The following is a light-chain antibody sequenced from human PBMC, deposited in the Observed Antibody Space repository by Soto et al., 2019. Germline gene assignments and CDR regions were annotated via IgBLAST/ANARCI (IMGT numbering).Light chain of an antibody. V-gene: IGKV3-20*01. Sequence: EIVLTQSPGTLSLSPGEGATVSCRVSQSVSSTYLGWYQQKPGQAPRLLIYGASIRATDIPDRFSGSGSGTDFNLTISRLEPEDLAVYFCQQYGSSPLTFGGGTKVDIK. CDR3: QQYGSSPLT. J-gene: IGKJ4*01. CDR1: QSVSSTY. CDR2: GAS.